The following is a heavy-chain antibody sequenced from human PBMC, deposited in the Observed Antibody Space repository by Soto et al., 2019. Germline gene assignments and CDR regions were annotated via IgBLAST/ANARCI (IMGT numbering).Heavy chain of an antibody. CDR2: ISSDGTST. Sequence: EVQLVESGGGLVQPGGSLRLSCAASGFTFTSYWMHWVRQAPGEGLVWVSRISSDGTSTSYADSVKGRFTISRDNDKNTLYLQMNSLRTDDTAVYYCATGRTFDYWGQGTLVTVSS. CDR1: GFTFTSYW. J-gene: IGHJ4*02. V-gene: IGHV3-74*01. CDR3: ATGRTFDY.